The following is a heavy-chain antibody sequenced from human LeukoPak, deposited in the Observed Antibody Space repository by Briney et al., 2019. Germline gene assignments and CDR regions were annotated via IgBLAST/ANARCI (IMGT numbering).Heavy chain of an antibody. CDR1: VGSIGRSSYY. Sequence: SETLSLTCTVSVGSIGRSSYYWGWIRQPPGKGLEWIGNIYYNGNTDYNPSLKSRVTISVDTSKNQFSLKLSSVTAADTAVYYCACPSGNHLYSFDYWGQGTLVTVSS. V-gene: IGHV4-39*07. CDR3: ACPSGNHLYSFDY. D-gene: IGHD1-14*01. CDR2: IYYNGNT. J-gene: IGHJ4*02.